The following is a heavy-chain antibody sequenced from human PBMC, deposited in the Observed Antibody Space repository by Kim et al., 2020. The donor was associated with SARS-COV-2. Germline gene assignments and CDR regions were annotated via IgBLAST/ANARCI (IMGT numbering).Heavy chain of an antibody. V-gene: IGHV4-59*01. D-gene: IGHD4-17*01. J-gene: IGHJ4*02. CDR3: ARVYGDYVFGFDY. Sequence: YHPSLKSRVTLSVDPSKNQFSLKLSSVTAADTAVYYCARVYGDYVFGFDYWGQGTLVTVSS.